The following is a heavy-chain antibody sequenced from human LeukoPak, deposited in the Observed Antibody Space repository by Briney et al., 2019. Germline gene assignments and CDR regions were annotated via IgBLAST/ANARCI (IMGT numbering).Heavy chain of an antibody. V-gene: IGHV3-33*01. CDR1: GFTLSSYG. Sequence: GGSLRLSCAASGFTLSSYGMHWVRQAPGKGLEWVAVIWYDGSNKYYADSVKGRFTISRDNSKNTLYLQMNSLRAEDTAVYYCARASSDYGDYDWFDPWGQGTLVTVSS. J-gene: IGHJ5*02. D-gene: IGHD4-17*01. CDR3: ARASSDYGDYDWFDP. CDR2: IWYDGSNK.